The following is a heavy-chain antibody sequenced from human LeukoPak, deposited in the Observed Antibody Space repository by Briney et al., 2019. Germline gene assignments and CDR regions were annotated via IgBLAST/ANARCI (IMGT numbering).Heavy chain of an antibody. D-gene: IGHD6-6*01. CDR1: GFTFNNYA. Sequence: PGGSLRLSCAASGFTFNNYAMSWVRQAPGKGLDWVSGISASGSSTYYADSVKGRFTISRDNSKNTLYLQMNSLRAEDTAVYYCASKGSRIAARLAFDIWGQGTMVTVSS. CDR2: ISASGSST. V-gene: IGHV3-23*01. J-gene: IGHJ3*02. CDR3: ASKGSRIAARLAFDI.